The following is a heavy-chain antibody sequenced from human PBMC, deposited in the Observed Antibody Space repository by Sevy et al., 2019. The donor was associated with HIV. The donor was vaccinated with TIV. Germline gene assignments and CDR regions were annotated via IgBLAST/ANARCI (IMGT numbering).Heavy chain of an antibody. CDR3: AREGNYYDRSGYQYYFDY. V-gene: IGHV3-48*02. Sequence: GGSLRLSCVASGFTFSTYSMSWVRQAPGKGLEWVSYISSSSTTIYYAGSVRGRFTISRDNAKNSLYLRMNSLRDEDTAVYYCAREGNYYDRSGYQYYFDYWGQGTPVTVSS. CDR1: GFTFSTYS. J-gene: IGHJ4*02. CDR2: ISSSSTTI. D-gene: IGHD3-22*01.